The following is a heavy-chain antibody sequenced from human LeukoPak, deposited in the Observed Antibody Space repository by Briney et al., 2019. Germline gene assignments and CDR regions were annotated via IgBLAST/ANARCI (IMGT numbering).Heavy chain of an antibody. CDR3: ARGAEIPTYYDYVWGSYRRSLFDY. D-gene: IGHD3-16*02. V-gene: IGHV4-61*02. CDR2: IYTSGST. CDR1: GGSISSGSYY. J-gene: IGHJ4*02. Sequence: PSETLSLTCTVSGGSISSGSYYWSWIRQPAGKGLEWIGRIYTSGSTNYNPSLKSRVTISVDTSKNQFSLKLSSVTAADTAVYYCARGAEIPTYYDYVWGSYRRSLFDYWGQGTLVTVSS.